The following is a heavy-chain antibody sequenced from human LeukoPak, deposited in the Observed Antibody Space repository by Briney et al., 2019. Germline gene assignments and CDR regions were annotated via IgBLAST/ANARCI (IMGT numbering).Heavy chain of an antibody. Sequence: GGSLRLSCAASGFTFDDYAMHWVRQAPGKGLEWVSGISWNSGSIGYADSVKGRFTISRDNAKNSLYLQMNSLRAEDMALYYCAKVMGRMVATWYFDYWGQGTLVTVSS. CDR2: ISWNSGSI. V-gene: IGHV3-9*03. J-gene: IGHJ4*02. CDR1: GFTFDDYA. CDR3: AKVMGRMVATWYFDY. D-gene: IGHD5-12*01.